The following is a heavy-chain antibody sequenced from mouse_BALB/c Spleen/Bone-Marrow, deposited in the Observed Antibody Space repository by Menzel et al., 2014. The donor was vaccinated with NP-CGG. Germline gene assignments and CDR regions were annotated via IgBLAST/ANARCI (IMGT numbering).Heavy chain of an antibody. CDR1: GFTFTDYA. Sequence: QVQLQQSGPELVRPGVSVKISCTGSGFTFTDYAMHWVKQSHAKSLEWIGVISTYNGNTNYNQKFKGKATMTVDKSSSTAYMKLARLTSEDSAIYYCAREVRAPWYAMDYWGQGTSVTVAS. CDR3: AREVRAPWYAMDY. CDR2: ISTYNGNT. V-gene: IGHV1-67*01. J-gene: IGHJ4*01. D-gene: IGHD2-14*01.